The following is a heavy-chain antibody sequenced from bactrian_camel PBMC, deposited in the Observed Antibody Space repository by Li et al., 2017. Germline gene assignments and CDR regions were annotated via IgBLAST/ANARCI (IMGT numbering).Heavy chain of an antibody. Sequence: HVQLVESGGGSVQAGGSLRLSCAAASGYTSSSVRMGWFRQTPDKEREEVASVHNSGRTRYADSVKGRFTISHDNAKNTMYLQMESLKEEDTAMYYCALLRQFRFCGGVLGTIWTMYGVWGQGTQVTVS. J-gene: IGHJ4*01. CDR3: ALLRQFRFCGGVLGTIWTMYGV. CDR1: GYTSSSVR. D-gene: IGHD3*01. V-gene: IGHV3S53*01. CDR2: VHNSGRT.